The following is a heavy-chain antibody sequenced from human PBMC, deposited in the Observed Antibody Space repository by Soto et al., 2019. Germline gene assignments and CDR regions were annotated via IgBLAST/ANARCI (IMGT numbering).Heavy chain of an antibody. CDR3: ARHDDSIPQWGFDY. J-gene: IGHJ4*02. Sequence: QLQLQESGPGLVKPSETLSLTCTVSGGSISSSSYYWGWIRQPPGKGLEWIGSIYYSGSTYYNPSLKSRVTISVAPSKNQFSLKLRSVTAADTAVYYCARHDDSIPQWGFDYWGQGTLVTVSS. D-gene: IGHD3-22*01. CDR2: IYYSGST. V-gene: IGHV4-39*01. CDR1: GGSISSSSYY.